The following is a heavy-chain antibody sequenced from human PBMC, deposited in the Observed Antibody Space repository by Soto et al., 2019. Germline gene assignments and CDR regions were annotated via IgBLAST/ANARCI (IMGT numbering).Heavy chain of an antibody. V-gene: IGHV3-33*01. CDR2: IWYDGSNK. CDR1: GFTFSSYG. J-gene: IGHJ6*02. CDR3: DSAPFSRIQPRHYYYGMDV. D-gene: IGHD6-6*01. Sequence: GSLRLSCAASGFTFSSYGMHWVRQAPGKGLEWVAVIWYDGSNKYYADSVKGRFTISRDNSKNTLYLQMNSLRAEDTAVYDCDSAPFSRIQPRHYYYGMDVWGQGTPVTVSS.